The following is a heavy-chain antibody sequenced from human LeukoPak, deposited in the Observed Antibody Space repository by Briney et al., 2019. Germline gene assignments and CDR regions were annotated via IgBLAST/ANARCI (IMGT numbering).Heavy chain of an antibody. V-gene: IGHV1-2*04. CDR1: GYTFTSYY. J-gene: IGHJ3*02. CDR3: ARERDGYCSGGSCYANAFDI. Sequence: ASVKVSCKASGYTFTSYYMHWVRQAPGQGLEWMRWINPNSGGTNYAQKFQGWVTMTRDTSISTAYMELSRLRSDDTAVYYCARERDGYCSGGSCYANAFDIWGQGTMVTVSS. CDR2: INPNSGGT. D-gene: IGHD2-15*01.